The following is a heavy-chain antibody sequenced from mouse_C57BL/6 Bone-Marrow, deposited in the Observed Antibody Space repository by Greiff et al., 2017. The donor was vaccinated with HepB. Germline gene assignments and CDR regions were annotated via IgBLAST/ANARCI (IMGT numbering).Heavy chain of an antibody. V-gene: IGHV1-15*01. CDR2: IDPETGGT. CDR1: GYTFTDYE. D-gene: IGHD1-1*01. Sequence: VQLQESGAELVRPGASVTLSCKASGYTFTDYEMHWVKQTPVHGLEWIGAIDPETGGTAYNQKFKGKAILTADKSSSTAYMELRSLTSEDSAVYYCTSSYGYWGQGTTLTVSS. CDR3: TSSYGY. J-gene: IGHJ2*01.